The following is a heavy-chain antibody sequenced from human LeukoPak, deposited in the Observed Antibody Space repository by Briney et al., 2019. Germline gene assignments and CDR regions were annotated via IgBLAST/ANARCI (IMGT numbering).Heavy chain of an antibody. Sequence: GASVKVSCKASGYTFTSYGFSWVRQAPGQGLENMGWISAYNGNTKNAQNLQGRVTMTTDTSTSTAYMELRSLRSDDTAVYYCARTSSTWYGGVGDYWGQGTLVTVSS. CDR3: ARTSSTWYGGVGDY. D-gene: IGHD6-13*01. CDR1: GYTFTSYG. CDR2: ISAYNGNT. J-gene: IGHJ4*02. V-gene: IGHV1-18*01.